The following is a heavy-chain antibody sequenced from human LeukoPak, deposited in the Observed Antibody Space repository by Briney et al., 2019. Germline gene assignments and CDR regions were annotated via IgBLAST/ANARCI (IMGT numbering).Heavy chain of an antibody. CDR3: ASHRQPWDWFDP. D-gene: IGHD1-14*01. J-gene: IGHJ5*02. CDR1: GGSISTNNW. CDR2: IHHSGST. Sequence: SETLSLTCAVSGGSISTNNWWTWVRQPPGKGLEWIGEIHHSGSTDYNPSLKSRVTISPDKSKNQFSLTLTSVTAADTAVYYCASHRQPWDWFDPWGQGTLVTVSS. V-gene: IGHV4-4*02.